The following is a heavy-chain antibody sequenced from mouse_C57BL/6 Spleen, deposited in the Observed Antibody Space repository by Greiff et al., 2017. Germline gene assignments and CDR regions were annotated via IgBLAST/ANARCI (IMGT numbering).Heavy chain of an antibody. D-gene: IGHD1-1*01. CDR2: IDPSDSYT. Sequence: QVHVKQPGAELVKPGASVKLSCKASGYTFTSYWMQWVKQRPGQGLEWIGEIDPSDSYTNYNQKFKGKATLTVDTSSSTAYMQLSSLTSEDSAVYYCANYYGSGTWFAYWGQGTLVTVSA. J-gene: IGHJ3*01. V-gene: IGHV1-50*01. CDR1: GYTFTSYW. CDR3: ANYYGSGTWFAY.